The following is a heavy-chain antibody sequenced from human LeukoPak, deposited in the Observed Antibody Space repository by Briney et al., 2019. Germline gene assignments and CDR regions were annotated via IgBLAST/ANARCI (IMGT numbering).Heavy chain of an antibody. D-gene: IGHD2-15*01. CDR1: GGSISSYY. V-gene: IGHV4-59*01. J-gene: IGHJ5*02. Sequence: PSETLSLTCTVSGGSISSYYWSWIRQPPGKGLEWIGYIYYSGSTNYNPSLKSRVTISVDTSKNQFSLKLSSVTAADTAVYYCARGILGYCSGGSCYSGWFDPWGQGTLVTVSS. CDR3: ARGILGYCSGGSCYSGWFDP. CDR2: IYYSGST.